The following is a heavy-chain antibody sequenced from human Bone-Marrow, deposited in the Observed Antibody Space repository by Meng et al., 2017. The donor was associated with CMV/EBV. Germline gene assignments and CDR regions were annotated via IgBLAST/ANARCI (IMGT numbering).Heavy chain of an antibody. V-gene: IGHV3-21*01. J-gene: IGHJ5*02. CDR2: ISSSGSYI. CDR1: GVIFSSYT. Sequence: GVIFSSYTVDWVRQAPGKGLEWVSSISSSGSYIYYTDSMKGRFTVSRDNVKNSLYLQMNSLSAEDTAVYYCAREVRGQGLLSLKGWFDPWGQGTLVTVSS. D-gene: IGHD6-19*01. CDR3: AREVRGQGLLSLKGWFDP.